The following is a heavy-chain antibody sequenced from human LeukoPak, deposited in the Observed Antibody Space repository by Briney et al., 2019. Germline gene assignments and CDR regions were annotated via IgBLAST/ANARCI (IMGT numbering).Heavy chain of an antibody. CDR3: ARVLLVPAAPEDYYYGMDV. CDR1: GFTFSSYS. D-gene: IGHD2-2*01. V-gene: IGHV3-21*01. Sequence: GGSLRLSCAASGFTFSSYSMNWVRQAPGKGLEWVSSISSSSSYIYYTDSVKGRFTISRDNAKNSLYLQVNSLRAEDTAVYYGARVLLVPAAPEDYYYGMDVWGQGTTVTVSS. CDR2: ISSSSSYI. J-gene: IGHJ6*02.